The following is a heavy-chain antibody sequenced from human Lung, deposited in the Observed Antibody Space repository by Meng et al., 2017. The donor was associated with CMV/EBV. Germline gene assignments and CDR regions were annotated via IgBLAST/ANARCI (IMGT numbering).Heavy chain of an antibody. CDR2: IHPHRGDT. D-gene: IGHD3-10*01. V-gene: IGHV1-2*02. J-gene: IGHJ4*02. Sequence: ASXXVSXKASGYTFTAHYFHWVRQAPGQGLEWMGWIHPHRGDTNYAQQFQGRVTLTRDTSINTGYMEVSSLRSEDTAVYYCARASYYGSGSYYHFDSWGQGNXVNGAS. CDR3: ARASYYGSGSYYHFDS. CDR1: GYTFTAHY.